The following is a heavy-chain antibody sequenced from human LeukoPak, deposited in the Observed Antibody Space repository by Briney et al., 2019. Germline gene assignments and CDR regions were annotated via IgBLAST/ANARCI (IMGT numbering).Heavy chain of an antibody. J-gene: IGHJ5*02. CDR2: IYYSGST. V-gene: IGHV4-31*03. Sequence: PSDTLSLTCTVSGGSISSGGYSWSWSRQRPGKGLQWIGYIYYSGSTYYNPSLKSRVTISVDTSKNQFSLKLSSVTAADTAVYYCARVLNWFDPWGQGTLVTASS. CDR3: ARVLNWFDP. CDR1: GGSISSGGYS.